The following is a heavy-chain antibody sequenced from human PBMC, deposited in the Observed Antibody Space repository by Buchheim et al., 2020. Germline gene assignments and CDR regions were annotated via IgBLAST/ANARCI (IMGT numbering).Heavy chain of an antibody. Sequence: EVQLVQSGAEAKKPGESLQISCKGSGYTFSNNFIAWVRQLPGKGLEVMGIIYPADSDTTYSPSFQGQVTISADKSFNTAYLQGSRLKASDSAMYYCARRGGLSFQDWGQGTL. CDR3: ARRGGLSFQD. CDR2: IYPADSDT. D-gene: IGHD2-15*01. CDR1: GYTFSNNF. V-gene: IGHV5-51*03. J-gene: IGHJ4*02.